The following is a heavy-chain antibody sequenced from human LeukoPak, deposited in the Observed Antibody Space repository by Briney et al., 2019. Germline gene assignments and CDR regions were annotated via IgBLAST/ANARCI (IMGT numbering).Heavy chain of an antibody. D-gene: IGHD1-14*01. CDR1: GFTFSSYE. CDR3: AREARTHHTYYFDY. Sequence: PGGSLRLSCAASGFTFSSYEMNWVRQAPGKGLEWVSYISSSGSTIYYADSVKGRLTISRDNAKNSLYLQMNSLRAEDTAVYYCAREARTHHTYYFDYWGQGTLVTVSS. J-gene: IGHJ4*02. V-gene: IGHV3-48*03. CDR2: ISSSGSTI.